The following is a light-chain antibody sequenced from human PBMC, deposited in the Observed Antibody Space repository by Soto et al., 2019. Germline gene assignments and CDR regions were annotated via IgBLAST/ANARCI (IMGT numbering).Light chain of an antibody. V-gene: IGKV3-20*01. Sequence: ESVLTQSPGTLSLSPGERATLSCRASQSVSSNSLAWYQQKPGQAPRLLIYGASSRATGTPDRFSGSGSGTDITITISRLEPEDFAVYYCQQFGGSPPSWTFGQGTKVEI. J-gene: IGKJ1*01. CDR1: QSVSSNS. CDR2: GAS. CDR3: QQFGGSPPSWT.